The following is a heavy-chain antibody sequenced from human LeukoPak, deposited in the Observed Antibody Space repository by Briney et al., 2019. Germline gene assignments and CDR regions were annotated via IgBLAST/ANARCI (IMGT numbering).Heavy chain of an antibody. Sequence: ASVKVSCKASGYTFTGYYMHWVRQAPGQGREWMGWINPNSGGTNYAQKFQGRVTMTRDTSISTAYMELSRLRSDDTAVYYCARKDPGTDYYYGMDVWGQGTTVTVSS. V-gene: IGHV1-2*02. CDR1: GYTFTGYY. CDR2: INPNSGGT. CDR3: ARKDPGTDYYYGMDV. J-gene: IGHJ6*02. D-gene: IGHD6-13*01.